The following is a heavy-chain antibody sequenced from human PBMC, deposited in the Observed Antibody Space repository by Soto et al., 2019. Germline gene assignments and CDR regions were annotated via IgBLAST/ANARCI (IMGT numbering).Heavy chain of an antibody. D-gene: IGHD3-3*01. CDR1: GDSVSSNSAA. CDR3: AREMSRSYYDFWSGYYGIDY. V-gene: IGHV6-1*01. J-gene: IGHJ4*02. CDR2: TYYRSKWYN. Sequence: QVQLQQSGPGLVKPSQTLSLTCAISGDSVSSNSAAWNWIRQSPSRGLEWLGRTYYRSKWYNDYAVSVKSRITINPDTSKNQFSLQLNSVTPEDTAVYYCAREMSRSYYDFWSGYYGIDYWGQGTLVTVSS.